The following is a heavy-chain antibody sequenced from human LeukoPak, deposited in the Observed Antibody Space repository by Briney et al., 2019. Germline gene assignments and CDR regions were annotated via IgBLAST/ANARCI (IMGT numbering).Heavy chain of an antibody. J-gene: IGHJ3*02. CDR3: AKAAATIGGAFDT. D-gene: IGHD3-16*01. Sequence: PGGSLRLPCAASGFTFRNYAMSWVRQAPGRGLEWLSIISGTADSKYYADSVKGRFTISRDNHRSTLYLEMKSLRAEDTAVYYCAKAAATIGGAFDTWGQGTMVIVSS. CDR1: GFTFRNYA. CDR2: ISGTADSK. V-gene: IGHV3-23*01.